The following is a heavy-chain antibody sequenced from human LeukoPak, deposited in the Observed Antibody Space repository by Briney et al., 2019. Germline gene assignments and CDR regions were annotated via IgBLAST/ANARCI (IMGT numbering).Heavy chain of an antibody. CDR2: ISGSDGST. CDR1: GFTFSSYA. CDR3: ATYRQVLLPFES. D-gene: IGHD2-8*02. J-gene: IGHJ4*02. Sequence: GGSLRLSCAASGFTFSSYAMSWVRQAPGKGLEWVSGISGSDGSTNYADSVKGRFTISRENSKNTLYLQMNSLRAEDTAIYYCATYRQVLLPFESWGQGTLVTVSS. V-gene: IGHV3-23*01.